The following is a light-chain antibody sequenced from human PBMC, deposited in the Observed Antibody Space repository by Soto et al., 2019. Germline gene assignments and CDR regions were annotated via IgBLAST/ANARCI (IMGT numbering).Light chain of an antibody. CDR3: QHYGSSPRT. CDR2: GAS. Sequence: EIVLTQSPGTLSLSPGERATLSCRASQSVSSSYLAWYQQKPGQAPRLLIDGASSRATGIPDRFSGSGSGTDFTLTISRLEPEDFAVYYCQHYGSSPRTFGGGTKVEIK. V-gene: IGKV3-20*01. CDR1: QSVSSSY. J-gene: IGKJ4*01.